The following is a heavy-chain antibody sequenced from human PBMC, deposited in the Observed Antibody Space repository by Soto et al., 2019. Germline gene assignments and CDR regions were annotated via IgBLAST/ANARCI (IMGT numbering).Heavy chain of an antibody. D-gene: IGHD2-8*01. V-gene: IGHV4-4*07. CDR1: GGSISSYY. CDR2: FYTSGST. Sequence: SETLSLTCTVSGGSISSYYWSWIRQAAGKGLEWIGHFYTSGSTNYNPSLKSRVTMSLDTSKNQFSLKLSSVTAADTGVYYCAREGIWFKGGYCTDGVCHGSWFDTWGQGTLVTVSS. J-gene: IGHJ5*02. CDR3: AREGIWFKGGYCTDGVCHGSWFDT.